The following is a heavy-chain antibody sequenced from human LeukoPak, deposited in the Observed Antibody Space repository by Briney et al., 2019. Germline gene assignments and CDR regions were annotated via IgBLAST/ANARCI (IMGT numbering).Heavy chain of an antibody. V-gene: IGHV4-34*01. CDR3: ARGIAAAGTVDY. D-gene: IGHD6-13*01. J-gene: IGHJ4*02. CDR2: INHSGST. Sequence: SETLSLTCAAYGGSFSGYYWRWIRQPPGKGLEWIGEINHSGSTNYNPSLKSRVTISVDTSKNQFSLKLSSVTAADTAVYYCARGIAAAGTVDYWGQGTLVTVSS. CDR1: GGSFSGYY.